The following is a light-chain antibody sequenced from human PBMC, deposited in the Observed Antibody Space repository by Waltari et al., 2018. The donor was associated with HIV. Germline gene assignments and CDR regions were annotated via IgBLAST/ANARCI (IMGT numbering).Light chain of an antibody. Sequence: QSALTQPASVSGSPGQSIPISCTGTNSDVRGYNFVSWYQQHPGKAPKLMIYEVTNRPSGLSNRFSGSKSGNTASLTISGLQAEDEADYYCTSYTSNNTLMFGGGTKVTVL. CDR2: EVT. CDR3: TSYTSNNTLM. J-gene: IGLJ3*02. V-gene: IGLV2-14*01. CDR1: NSDVRGYNF.